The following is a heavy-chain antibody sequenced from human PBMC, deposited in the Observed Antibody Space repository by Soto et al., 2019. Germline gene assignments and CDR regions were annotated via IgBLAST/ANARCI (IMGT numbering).Heavy chain of an antibody. D-gene: IGHD4-4*01. CDR3: ARVLLGQELRISYYYFDY. CDR2: IIPIFGTA. J-gene: IGHJ4*02. CDR1: GGTFSSYA. Sequence: QVQLVQSGAEVKKPGSSVKVSCKASGGTFSSYAISWVRQAPGQGLEWMGGIIPIFGTANYAQKFQGRVTITADESTSTAYMELSSLRSEDTAVYYCARVLLGQELRISYYYFDYWGQGTLVTVSS. V-gene: IGHV1-69*12.